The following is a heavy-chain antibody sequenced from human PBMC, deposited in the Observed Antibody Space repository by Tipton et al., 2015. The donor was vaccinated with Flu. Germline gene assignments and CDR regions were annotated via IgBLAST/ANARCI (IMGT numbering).Heavy chain of an antibody. CDR3: AREGGYCNSATCYKYFQH. CDR2: INGDGRST. V-gene: IGHV3-74*01. D-gene: IGHD2-2*02. J-gene: IGHJ1*01. Sequence: SLRLSCAASGFTFDYYGMHWVRQAPGKGLEWVSRINGDGRSTTYADSVKGRFSMSRDNAKDTLYLQMNSLRADDTAVYYCAREGGYCNSATCYKYFQHWGQGTLVTVYS. CDR1: GFTFDYYG.